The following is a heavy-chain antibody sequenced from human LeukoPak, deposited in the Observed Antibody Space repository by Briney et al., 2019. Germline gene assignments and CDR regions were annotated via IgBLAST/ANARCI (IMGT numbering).Heavy chain of an antibody. CDR1: GFTFSSYA. Sequence: PGGSLRLSCAASGFTFSSYAMSWVRQAPGKGLEWVSAISGSDGSTYYADSVKGRFTISRDNSKNTLYLQMNSLRAEDKAVYYCAKGGISEIPFDYWGQGTLVTVSS. D-gene: IGHD3-16*01. CDR3: AKGGISEIPFDY. CDR2: ISGSDGST. V-gene: IGHV3-23*01. J-gene: IGHJ4*02.